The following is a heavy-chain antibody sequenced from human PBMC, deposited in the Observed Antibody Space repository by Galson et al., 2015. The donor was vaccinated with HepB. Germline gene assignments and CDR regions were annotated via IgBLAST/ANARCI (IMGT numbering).Heavy chain of an antibody. D-gene: IGHD6-19*01. CDR2: IIPIFGTA. CDR3: ARQYSSGWVSPYYFDY. Sequence: SVKVSCKASGGTFSSYAISWVRQAPGRGLEWMGGIIPIFGTANYAQKFQGRVTITADESTSTAYMELSSLRSEDTAVYYCARQYSSGWVSPYYFDYWGQGTLVTVSS. J-gene: IGHJ4*02. CDR1: GGTFSSYA. V-gene: IGHV1-69*13.